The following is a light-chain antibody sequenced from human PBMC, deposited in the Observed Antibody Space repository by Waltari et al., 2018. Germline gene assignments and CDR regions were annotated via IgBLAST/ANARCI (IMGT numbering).Light chain of an antibody. CDR1: QSVSNNY. Sequence: DIVLTQSPGPLSLSLGERATLSCRASQSVSNNYLAWYQQRPGQPPRHLIYETSLRATGIPDRFSGSGSGTDFTLTISRLEPEDVGVYYCMQALQTPVFGQGTKLEIK. J-gene: IGKJ2*01. CDR2: ETS. CDR3: MQALQTPV. V-gene: IGKV3-20*01.